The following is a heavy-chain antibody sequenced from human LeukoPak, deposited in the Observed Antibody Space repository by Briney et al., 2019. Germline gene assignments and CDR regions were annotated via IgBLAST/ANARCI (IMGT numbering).Heavy chain of an antibody. V-gene: IGHV4-61*01. J-gene: IGHJ6*02. CDR2: IYYSGST. D-gene: IGHD5-18*01. CDR1: GGSVSSGSYY. CDR3: ARDRLDTAMAAYYYYYGMDV. Sequence: PSETLSLTCTVSGGSVSSGSYYWSWIRQPPGKGLEWIGYIYYSGSTNYNPSLKSRVTISVDTSKNQFSLKLSSVTAADTAVYYYARDRLDTAMAAYYYYYGMDVWGQGTTVTVSS.